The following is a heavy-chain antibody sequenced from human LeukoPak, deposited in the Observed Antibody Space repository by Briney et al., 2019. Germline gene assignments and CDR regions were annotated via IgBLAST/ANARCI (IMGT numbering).Heavy chain of an antibody. CDR2: ISWNSGSI. V-gene: IGHV3-9*01. J-gene: IGHJ4*02. CDR3: AKDMRRYSSGWYSILFDY. Sequence: GGSLRLSCAASGFTFDDYAMHWVRQAPGKGLEWVSGISWNSGSIGYADSVKGRFTISRDNAKNSLYLQMNSLRAEDTALYYCAKDMRRYSSGWYSILFDYWGQGTLVTVSS. CDR1: GFTFDDYA. D-gene: IGHD6-19*01.